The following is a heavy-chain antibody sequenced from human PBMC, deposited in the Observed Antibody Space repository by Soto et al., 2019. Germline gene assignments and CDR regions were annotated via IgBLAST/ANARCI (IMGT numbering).Heavy chain of an antibody. CDR1: GYSFTAYW. CDR3: TRRASSSFYHFDF. Sequence: PGESLKISCHASGYSFTAYWITWVRQMPGKGLEWMATIDPSDSYVDYSPSSRGHVTFSVDRSITTVYLQWNSLKASDSAMYFCTRRASSSFYHFDFWGQGALVTVSS. V-gene: IGHV5-10-1*01. J-gene: IGHJ4*02. CDR2: IDPSDSYV. D-gene: IGHD2-2*01.